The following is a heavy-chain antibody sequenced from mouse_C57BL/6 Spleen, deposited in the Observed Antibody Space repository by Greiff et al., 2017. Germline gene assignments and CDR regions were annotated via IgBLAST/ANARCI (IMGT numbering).Heavy chain of an antibody. CDR1: GYSFTDYN. CDR2: INPNYGTT. D-gene: IGHD1-1*01. CDR3: ARPYYYGGATGSMDD. Sequence: EVQLQQSGPELVKPGASVKISCKASGYSFTDYNMNWVKQSHGKSLEWIGVINPNYGTTSYNQKFKGKGTLTVNESSSTAYMQLNSRTSEDSAVSYCARPYYYGGATGSMDDWGQGTSVTVSS. J-gene: IGHJ4*01. V-gene: IGHV1-39*01.